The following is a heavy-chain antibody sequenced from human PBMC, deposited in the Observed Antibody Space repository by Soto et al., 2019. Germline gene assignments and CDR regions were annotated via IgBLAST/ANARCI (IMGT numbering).Heavy chain of an antibody. D-gene: IGHD2-2*01. J-gene: IGHJ4*02. CDR1: GYTFTSYY. V-gene: IGHV1-46*01. Sequence: ASVKVSCKASGYTFTSYYMHWVRQAPGQGLEWMGIINPSGGSTSYAQKFQGRVTMTRDTSTSTVYMELSSLRSEDTAVYFCAIYHLELFHFEYWGKGTLVSVSA. CDR2: INPSGGST. CDR3: AIYHLELFHFEY.